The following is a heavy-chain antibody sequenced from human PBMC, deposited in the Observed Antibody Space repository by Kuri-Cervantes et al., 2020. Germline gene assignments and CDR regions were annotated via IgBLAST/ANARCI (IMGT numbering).Heavy chain of an antibody. CDR1: GYTFTSYG. CDR3: ARDLRYYYDSSPKRGYGMDV. V-gene: IGHV1-18*01. J-gene: IGHJ6*02. CDR2: ISAYNGNT. Sequence: ASVKVSCKASGYTFTSYGISWVRQAPGQGLEWMGWISAYNGNTNYAQKLQGGVTMTTDTSTSTAYMELRSLRSEDTAVYYCARDLRYYYDSSPKRGYGMDVWGQGTTVTVSS. D-gene: IGHD3-22*01.